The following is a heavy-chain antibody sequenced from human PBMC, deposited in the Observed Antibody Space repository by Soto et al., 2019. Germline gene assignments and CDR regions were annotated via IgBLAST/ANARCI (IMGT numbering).Heavy chain of an antibody. V-gene: IGHV3-15*01. Sequence: EVQLVESGGGLVKPGGSLRLSCAASGFTFSNAWMSWVRQAPGKGLEWVGRIKSKTDGGTTDYAAPVKGRFTISRDNSKNTLYLQMNSLNTEDTAVDDCTTEPPSFTSLATFDYWGQGTLVTLSS. CDR1: GFTFSNAW. CDR3: TTEPPSFTSLATFDY. J-gene: IGHJ4*02. D-gene: IGHD3-3*01. CDR2: IKSKTDGGTT.